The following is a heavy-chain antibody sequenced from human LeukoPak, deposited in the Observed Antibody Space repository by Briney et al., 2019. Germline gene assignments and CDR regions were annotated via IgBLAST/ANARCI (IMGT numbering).Heavy chain of an antibody. J-gene: IGHJ4*02. CDR2: MNPNSGNT. V-gene: IGHV1-8*01. Sequence: GASVKVSCKASGYTFTSYDINWVRQATGQGREWMGWMNPNSGNTGYAQKFQGRVTMTRNTSISTAYMELSSLRSEDTAVYYCARARSGSRRFDYWGQGTLVTVSS. CDR1: GYTFTSYD. CDR3: ARARSGSRRFDY. D-gene: IGHD1-26*01.